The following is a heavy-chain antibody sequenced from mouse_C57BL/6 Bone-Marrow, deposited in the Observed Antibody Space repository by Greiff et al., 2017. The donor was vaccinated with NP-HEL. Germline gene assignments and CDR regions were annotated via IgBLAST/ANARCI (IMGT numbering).Heavy chain of an antibody. CDR2: IYPRSGNT. CDR1: GYTFTSYG. V-gene: IGHV1-81*01. J-gene: IGHJ3*01. Sequence: QVQLQQSGAELARPGASVKLSCKASGYTFTSYGISWVKQRTGQGLEWIGEIYPRSGNTYYNEKFKGKATLTADKSSSTAYMELRSLTSEDSAVYFCARGTVVERWFAYWGQGTLVTVSA. CDR3: ARGTVVERWFAY. D-gene: IGHD1-1*01.